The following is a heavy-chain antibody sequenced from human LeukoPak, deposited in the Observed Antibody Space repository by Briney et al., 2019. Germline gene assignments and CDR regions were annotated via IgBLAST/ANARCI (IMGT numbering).Heavy chain of an antibody. D-gene: IGHD3-16*02. V-gene: IGHV4-34*01. CDR3: ARGGRAAKYYDYVWGSYPLDY. CDR2: INHSGST. Sequence: SSETLSLTCAVYGGSFSGYYWSWIRQPPGKGLEWIGEINHSGSTNYNPSLKSRVTISVDTSKNQFSLKLSSVTAEDTAVYYCARGGRAAKYYDYVWGSYPLDYWGQGTLVTVSS. J-gene: IGHJ4*02. CDR1: GGSFSGYY.